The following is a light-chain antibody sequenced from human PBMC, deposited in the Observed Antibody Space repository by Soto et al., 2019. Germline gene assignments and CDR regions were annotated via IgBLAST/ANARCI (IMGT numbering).Light chain of an antibody. V-gene: IGKV1-5*03. CDR3: QHYNTYPWT. CDR2: KAS. Sequence: DIQMTQSPSTLSASVGDTVTITCRASQSIDTWLAWHQQKPGRAPKLLIYKASHLESGVPSRFGGSGSGTEFTLTISSLQPGDFATYYCQHYNTYPWTFGHGTKVDIK. CDR1: QSIDTW. J-gene: IGKJ1*01.